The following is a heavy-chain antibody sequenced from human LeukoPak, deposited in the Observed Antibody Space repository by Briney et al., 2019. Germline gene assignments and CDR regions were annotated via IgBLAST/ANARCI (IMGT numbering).Heavy chain of an antibody. CDR2: IWFDGTKK. Sequence: GGSLRLSCAASGFEFSAYGMHWVRQAPGKGLEWVAVIWFDGTKKYYGDSVKGRFTIDRDNSKNALFLQMDSLRGEDSAVYYCAKDHYSGAGSYYRHYYMDVWGKGTTVTVSS. CDR3: AKDHYSGAGSYYRHYYMDV. D-gene: IGHD3-10*01. J-gene: IGHJ6*03. CDR1: GFEFSAYG. V-gene: IGHV3-33*03.